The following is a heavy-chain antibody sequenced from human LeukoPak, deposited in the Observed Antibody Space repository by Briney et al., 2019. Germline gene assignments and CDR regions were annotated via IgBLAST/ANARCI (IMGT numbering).Heavy chain of an antibody. D-gene: IGHD4-17*01. J-gene: IGHJ3*02. V-gene: IGHV3-23*01. CDR2: ISGSGGST. Sequence: PGGSLRFSCAASGFTFSSYAMSWVRQAPGKGLEWVSAISGSGGSTYYADSVKGRFTISRDNSKNTLYLQMNSLRAEDTAVYYCAKDSTDMTTVTTFAFDIWGQGTMVTVSS. CDR1: GFTFSSYA. CDR3: AKDSTDMTTVTTFAFDI.